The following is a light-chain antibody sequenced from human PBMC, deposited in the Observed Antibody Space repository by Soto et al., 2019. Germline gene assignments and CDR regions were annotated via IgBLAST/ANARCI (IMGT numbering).Light chain of an antibody. V-gene: IGKV1-39*01. CDR1: QTISTY. CDR2: PAS. J-gene: IGKJ2*01. Sequence: DIQMTQSPSSLSASVGDRVTITCRARQTISTYLNWYQQNPGKAPKLLIYPASTLQSGVPSRFSCSRSGTDFTLTISSLQPEDFATYYCQQSHGIPYTFGQGTKLEIK. CDR3: QQSHGIPYT.